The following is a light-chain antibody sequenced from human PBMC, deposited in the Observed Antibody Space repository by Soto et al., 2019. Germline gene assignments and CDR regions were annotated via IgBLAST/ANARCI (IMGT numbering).Light chain of an antibody. Sequence: QSALTQPRSVSGSPGQSVTISCTGTSSDVGGYNYVSWYQQHPGKAPKLMIYDVSKRPSGVPDCFSGSKSGNTASLTISGLQAEDEADYYCCSYAGSYTLGVFGGGTQLTVL. J-gene: IGLJ2*01. CDR3: CSYAGSYTLGV. V-gene: IGLV2-11*01. CDR1: SSDVGGYNY. CDR2: DVS.